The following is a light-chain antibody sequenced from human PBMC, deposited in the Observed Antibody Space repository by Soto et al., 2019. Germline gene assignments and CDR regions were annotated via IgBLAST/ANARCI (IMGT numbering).Light chain of an antibody. V-gene: IGKV1-8*01. Sequence: AIRITQSPSSFSASTGDRVTITCRARQGISSYLAWYQQKPGKAPKLLIYAASTLQSGVPSRFSRSGSGTDFTLTISCLQSEDFATYYCQQYYSYPPTFGQGTKVDI. CDR3: QQYYSYPPT. J-gene: IGKJ1*01. CDR1: QGISSY. CDR2: AAS.